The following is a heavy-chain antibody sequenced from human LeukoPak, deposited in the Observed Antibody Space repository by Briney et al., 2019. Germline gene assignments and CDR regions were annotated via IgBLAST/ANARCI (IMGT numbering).Heavy chain of an antibody. CDR3: AKDTGGGGLRWNYFDY. J-gene: IGHJ4*02. D-gene: IGHD4-23*01. Sequence: GGSLRLSCAASGFTFDDYAMHWVRQAPGKGLEWVSGISWNSGSIGYADSVKGRFTISRDNAKNSLYLQMNSLRAEDTALYYCAKDTGGGGLRWNYFDYWGQGNLVTVSS. CDR2: ISWNSGSI. V-gene: IGHV3-9*01. CDR1: GFTFDDYA.